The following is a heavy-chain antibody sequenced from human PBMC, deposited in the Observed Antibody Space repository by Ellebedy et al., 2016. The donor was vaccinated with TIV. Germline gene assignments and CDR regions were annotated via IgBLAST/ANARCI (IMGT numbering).Heavy chain of an antibody. CDR2: IVVGSGNT. Sequence: AASVKVSCKASGFTFTSSAMQWARQARGQRLEWIGWIVVGSGNTNYAQKFQERVTMTRDTSTSTVYMELSSLRSEDTAVYYCARGAIAAAGTKNLLDYWGQGTLVTVSS. V-gene: IGHV1-58*02. CDR1: GFTFTSSA. CDR3: ARGAIAAAGTKNLLDY. D-gene: IGHD6-13*01. J-gene: IGHJ4*02.